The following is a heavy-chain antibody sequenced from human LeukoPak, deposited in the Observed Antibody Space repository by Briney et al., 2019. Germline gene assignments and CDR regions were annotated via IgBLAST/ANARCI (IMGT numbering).Heavy chain of an antibody. CDR1: GFTFSTFW. Sequence: GGSLRLSCAASGFTFSTFWMHWVRQAPGKGLEWVANINQDGSDKKYVDSVKGRFTISRDNAKDSLYLQMNILRAEDTAVYYCVTDQGRAATVWGQGTPVTVSS. V-gene: IGHV3-7*01. J-gene: IGHJ4*02. CDR2: INQDGSDK. CDR3: VTDQGRAATV. D-gene: IGHD2-15*01.